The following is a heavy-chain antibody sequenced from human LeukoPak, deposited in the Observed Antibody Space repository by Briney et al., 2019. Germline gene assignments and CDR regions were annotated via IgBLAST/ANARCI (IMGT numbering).Heavy chain of an antibody. D-gene: IGHD1-26*01. J-gene: IGHJ4*02. CDR2: INSDGSST. CDR3: ARAPKWERHFDY. Sequence: PGGSLRLSCAASGFTFSSYWMHWVRQALGKGLVWVSRINSDGSSTSYADSVKGRFTISRDNAKNTLYLQMNSLRAEDTAVYYCARAPKWERHFDYWGQGALVTVSS. V-gene: IGHV3-74*01. CDR1: GFTFSSYW.